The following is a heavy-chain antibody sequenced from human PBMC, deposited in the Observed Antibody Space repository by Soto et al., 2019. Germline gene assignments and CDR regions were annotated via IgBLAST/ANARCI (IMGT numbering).Heavy chain of an antibody. CDR2: IRSKSAGGTT. D-gene: IGHD5-18*01. CDR3: SHGYGQYFNS. J-gene: IGHJ4*02. Sequence: VQLAESGGGLVKPGESLRLSCAVSGVTLTNVWMNWVRQAPGKGLEWVGRIRSKSAGGTTDYAAPVKGRFAISREDSKNTLYLQMSSLEGDDTAVYYCSHGYGQYFNSWGQGTLVTVSS. CDR1: GVTLTNVW. V-gene: IGHV3-15*07.